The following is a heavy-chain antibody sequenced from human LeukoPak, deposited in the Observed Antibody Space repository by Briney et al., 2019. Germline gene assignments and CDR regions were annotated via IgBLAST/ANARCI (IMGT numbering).Heavy chain of an antibody. V-gene: IGHV4-59*01. J-gene: IGHJ5*02. CDR3: ARDVLICSGGSCYLGWFDP. CDR2: VYVSGST. CDR1: HDSISNYY. D-gene: IGHD2-15*01. Sequence: SETLSLTCTVSHDSISNYYWSWIRQSPGEGLEWIGYVYVSGSTNYNPSLESRVAMSLDTSKNQFTLKLRSMTAADTAVYFCARDVLICSGGSCYLGWFDPWGQGTLVTVSS.